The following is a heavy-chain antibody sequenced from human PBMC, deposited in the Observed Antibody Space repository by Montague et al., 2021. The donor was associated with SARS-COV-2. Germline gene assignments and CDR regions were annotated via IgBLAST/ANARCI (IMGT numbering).Heavy chain of an antibody. Sequence: SVKVSCKVSGYTLTELSMHWVRLAPGKGLEWMGGFDPEDGETIYAQKFQGRVTMTEDTSTDTAYMELSSLRSEDTAVYYCATTTAMVLGDWFDPWGQGTLVTVSS. J-gene: IGHJ5*02. V-gene: IGHV1-24*01. D-gene: IGHD5-18*01. CDR2: FDPEDGET. CDR1: GYTLTELS. CDR3: ATTTAMVLGDWFDP.